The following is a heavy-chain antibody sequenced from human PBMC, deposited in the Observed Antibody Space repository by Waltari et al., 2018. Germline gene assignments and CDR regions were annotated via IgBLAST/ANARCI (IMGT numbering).Heavy chain of an antibody. CDR2: IIPILGIA. J-gene: IGHJ6*03. CDR1: GGTFRSYA. CDR3: ARDKSQGNYYYYMDV. V-gene: IGHV1-69*04. Sequence: QVQLVQSGAEVKKPGSSVKVSCKASGGTFRSYAISWVRQAPGQGLEWMGGIIPILGIANYAQKFQGRVTITADESTSTAYMELSSLRSEDTAVYYCARDKSQGNYYYYMDVWGKGTTVTVSS.